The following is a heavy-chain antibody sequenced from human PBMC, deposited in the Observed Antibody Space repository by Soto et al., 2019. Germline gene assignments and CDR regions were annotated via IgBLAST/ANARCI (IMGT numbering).Heavy chain of an antibody. Sequence: GGSLRLSCAASGFTFSIYAMTWVRQLPGKGLEWVSGITGSGDRTYYADSVKGRFTISRDNSKNTLYLQMNNLRAEDTAIYYCAKEGQWLVRGKWVDPWGQGTLVTVSS. CDR3: AKEGQWLVRGKWVDP. J-gene: IGHJ5*02. D-gene: IGHD6-19*01. CDR1: GFTFSIYA. CDR2: ITGSGDRT. V-gene: IGHV3-23*01.